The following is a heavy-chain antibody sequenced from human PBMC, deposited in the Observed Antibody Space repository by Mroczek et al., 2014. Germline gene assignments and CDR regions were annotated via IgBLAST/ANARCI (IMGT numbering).Heavy chain of an antibody. D-gene: IGHD1-26*01. CDR1: GFTFSNYR. V-gene: IGHV3-74*01. CDR3: ARDFSGMKMYGMDV. CDR2: IYSDGTTI. Sequence: VQLQQSGGDLVHPGGPSRLSCAVSGFTFSNYRMHWVRQAPGKGLVWVSRIYSDGTTISYADSVKGRFTISRDNAKNTLYLQMSSLRAEDTAVYYCARDFSGMKMYGMDVWGQGTTVIVSS. J-gene: IGHJ6*02.